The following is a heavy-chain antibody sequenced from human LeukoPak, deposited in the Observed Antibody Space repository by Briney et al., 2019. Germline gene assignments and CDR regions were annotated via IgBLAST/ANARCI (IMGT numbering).Heavy chain of an antibody. Sequence: GGSPRLSCAASGFTFSGAAIHWVRQAPGKGLEWVSYISSSSSTIYYADSVKGRFTISRDNAKNSLYLQMNSLRAEDTAVYYCARGLRPFLEWLPSQRWGQGTLVTVSS. CDR2: ISSSSSTI. V-gene: IGHV3-48*01. D-gene: IGHD3-3*01. J-gene: IGHJ4*02. CDR3: ARGLRPFLEWLPSQR. CDR1: GFTFSGAA.